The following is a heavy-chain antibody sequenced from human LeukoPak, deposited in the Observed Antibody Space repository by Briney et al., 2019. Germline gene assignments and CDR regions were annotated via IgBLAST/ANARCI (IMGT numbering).Heavy chain of an antibody. CDR1: GGTFSSYA. V-gene: IGHV1-69*01. J-gene: IGHJ5*02. Sequence: SVKVSCKASGGTFSSYAISWVRQAPGQGLEWMGGVIPIFGTANYAQKFQGRVTITADESTSTAYMELSSLRSEDTAVYYCAREATMVRGVLNWFDPWGQGTLVTVSS. D-gene: IGHD3-10*01. CDR3: AREATMVRGVLNWFDP. CDR2: VIPIFGTA.